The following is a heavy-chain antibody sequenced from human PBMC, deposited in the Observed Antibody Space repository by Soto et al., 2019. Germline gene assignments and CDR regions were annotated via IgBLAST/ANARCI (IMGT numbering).Heavy chain of an antibody. CDR1: GFTFSSYG. CDR3: ARVVEYDFWSGYSAFGMDV. CDR2: IWYDGSNK. Sequence: QVQLVESGGGVVQPGRSLRLSCAASGFTFSSYGMHWVRQAPGKGLEWVAVIWYDGSNKYYADSVKGRFTISRDNSKNPLYLQINSLRDEDTAVYYCARVVEYDFWSGYSAFGMDVWGQGTTVTVSS. D-gene: IGHD3-3*01. J-gene: IGHJ6*02. V-gene: IGHV3-33*01.